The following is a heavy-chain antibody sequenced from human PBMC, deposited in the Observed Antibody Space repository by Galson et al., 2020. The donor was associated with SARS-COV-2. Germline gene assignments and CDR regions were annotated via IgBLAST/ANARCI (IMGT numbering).Heavy chain of an antibody. D-gene: IGHD1-26*01. J-gene: IGHJ4*02. V-gene: IGHV4-59*08. CDR2: IYNTASSNTGTT. CDR1: RGSISDYY. Sequence: ETSETLSLTCTVSRGSISDYYWSWIRQSPGKGLEWIGYIYNTASSNTGTTKYNPSLKSRVTISLDTPNNQFPLKMTSLTAADTATYYCEKLAEGRRSSEDYWGQGTLVTVSS. CDR3: EKLAEGRRSSEDY.